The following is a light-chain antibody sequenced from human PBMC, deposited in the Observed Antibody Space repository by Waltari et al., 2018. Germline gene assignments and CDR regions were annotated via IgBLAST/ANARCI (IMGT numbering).Light chain of an antibody. CDR1: SSTIGAGFD. Sequence: SVLTLPSSVSAAPGQRVTLSRTGSSSTIGAGFDRQWYQQLPGTAPKLLIYGNSNGPAGVPDRFSGSKSGTSASLAITGLQAEDEADYYCQSYDSSLSGAGVFGGGTKLTVL. CDR2: GNS. J-gene: IGLJ3*02. CDR3: QSYDSSLSGAGV. V-gene: IGLV1-40*01.